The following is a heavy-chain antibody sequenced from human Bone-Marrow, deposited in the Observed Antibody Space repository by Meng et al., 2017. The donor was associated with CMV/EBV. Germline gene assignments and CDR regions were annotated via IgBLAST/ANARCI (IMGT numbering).Heavy chain of an antibody. CDR3: AREPDCATTTCFETGY. CDR2: IYYSGST. J-gene: IGHJ4*02. D-gene: IGHD1-26*01. CDR1: GGSISSSSYY. Sequence: GSLRLSCTVSGGSISSSSYYWGWIRQPPGKGLEWIGSIYYSGSTYYNPSLKSRVTISVDTSKNQFSLKLSSVTAADTAVYYCAREPDCATTTCFETGYWGQGTLVTVSS. V-gene: IGHV4-39*07.